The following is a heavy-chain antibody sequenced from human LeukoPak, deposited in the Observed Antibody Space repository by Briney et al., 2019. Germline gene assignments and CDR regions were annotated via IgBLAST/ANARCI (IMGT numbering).Heavy chain of an antibody. Sequence: SEILSLTCTVSGGSISSSSYYWGWIRQPPGKGLEWIGSIYYSGSTCYNSSLKSRVTISVDTSKNQFSLKLSSVTAADTAVYYCARVRDSSGYYSEKPPPIDYWGQGTLVTVSS. V-gene: IGHV4-39*07. J-gene: IGHJ4*02. CDR2: IYYSGST. D-gene: IGHD3-22*01. CDR1: GGSISSSSYY. CDR3: ARVRDSSGYYSEKPPPIDY.